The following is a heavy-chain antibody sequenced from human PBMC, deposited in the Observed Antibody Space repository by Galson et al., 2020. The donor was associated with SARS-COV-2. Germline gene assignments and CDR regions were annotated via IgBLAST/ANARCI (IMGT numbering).Heavy chain of an antibody. J-gene: IGHJ4*02. CDR1: GYTFTGYY. CDR2: INPNSGGT. CDR3: ARDPDPIQLWPSDYLDY. D-gene: IGHD5-18*01. V-gene: IGHV1-2*02. Sequence: ASVKVSCKASGYTFTGYYMHWVRQAPGQGLEWMGWINPNSGGTNYEQKFQGRVTMTRDTSISTAYMELSRLRSDDTAVYYCARDPDPIQLWPSDYLDYWGQGTLVTVSS.